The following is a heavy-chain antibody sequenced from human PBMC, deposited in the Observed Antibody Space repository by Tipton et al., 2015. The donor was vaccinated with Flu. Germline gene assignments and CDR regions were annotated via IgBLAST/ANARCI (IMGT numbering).Heavy chain of an antibody. CDR1: GGSISSGSYY. Sequence: TLSLTCTVSGGSISSGSYYWSWIRQPAGKGLEWIGRIYTSGSTNYNPSLKSRVTISVDTSKNQFSLKLSSVTAADTAVYYCARAYGSGVHWFDTWGQGTLVTVSS. J-gene: IGHJ5*02. D-gene: IGHD3-10*01. CDR3: ARAYGSGVHWFDT. V-gene: IGHV4-61*02. CDR2: IYTSGST.